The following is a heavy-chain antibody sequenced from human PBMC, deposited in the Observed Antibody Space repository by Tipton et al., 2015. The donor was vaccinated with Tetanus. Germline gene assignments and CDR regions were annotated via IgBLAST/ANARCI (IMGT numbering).Heavy chain of an antibody. V-gene: IGHV4-34*01. J-gene: IGHJ4*02. CDR3: AKHGDRDTIGHHFDY. D-gene: IGHD4-17*01. Sequence: TLSLTCAVYGGSFSGHYWSWMRQPPGKGLEWIGEVHHSGSTKYNPSLKSRVTILADTSKDQFSLRPSSVTAADTALYYCAKHGDRDTIGHHFDYWTQGTLVTVSS. CDR1: GGSFSGHY. CDR2: VHHSGST.